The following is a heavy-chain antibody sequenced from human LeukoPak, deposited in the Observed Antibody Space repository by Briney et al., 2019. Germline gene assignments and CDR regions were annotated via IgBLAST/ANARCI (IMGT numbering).Heavy chain of an antibody. J-gene: IGHJ4*02. V-gene: IGHV3-21*01. CDR3: AREGAYYGSGSPDY. CDR1: GFTFSSYS. CDR2: ISSSSSYI. D-gene: IGHD3-10*01. Sequence: PGGSLRLACAASGFTFSSYSMNWVRQAPGKGLEWVSSISSSSSYIYYADSVKGRFTISRDNAKNSLYLQMNRLRAEDTAVYYCAREGAYYGSGSPDYWGQGTLVTVSS.